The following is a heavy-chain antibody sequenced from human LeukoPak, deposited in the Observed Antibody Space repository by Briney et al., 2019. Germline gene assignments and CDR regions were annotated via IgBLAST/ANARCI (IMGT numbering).Heavy chain of an antibody. V-gene: IGHV3-21*01. D-gene: IGHD3-22*01. CDR2: ISSSSSYI. CDR1: GFTFSSYS. J-gene: IGHJ4*02. Sequence: KPGGSLRLSCAASGFTFSSYSMNWVRQAPGKGLEWVSSISSSSSYIYYADSVKGRFTISRDNAKNSLYLQMNSLRAEDTAVYYCASRGELYYYDSSGYYSDYWGQGTLVTVSS. CDR3: ASRGELYYYDSSGYYSDY.